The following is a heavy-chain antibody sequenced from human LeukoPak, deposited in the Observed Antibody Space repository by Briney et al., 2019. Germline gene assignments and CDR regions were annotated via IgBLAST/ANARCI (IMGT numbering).Heavy chain of an antibody. CDR1: GFTFSDYY. V-gene: IGHV3-11*01. J-gene: IGHJ4*02. Sequence: KSGGSLRLSCAASGFTFSDYYMSWIRQAPGKGLEWVSYISSSGSTIYYADSVKGRFTISRDNAKNSLYLQMNSLRAEDTAVYHCARNYDFWSGYSSAVTGFDYWGQGTLVTVSS. D-gene: IGHD3-3*01. CDR2: ISSSGSTI. CDR3: ARNYDFWSGYSSAVTGFDY.